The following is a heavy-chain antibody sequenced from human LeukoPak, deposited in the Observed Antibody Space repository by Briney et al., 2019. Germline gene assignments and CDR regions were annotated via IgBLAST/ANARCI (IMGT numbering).Heavy chain of an antibody. Sequence: GGSLRLSCAASGFTFSSYAMHWVRQAPGKGLEYVSAISSNGGSTYYANSVKGRFTISRDNSKNTLYLQMGSLRAEDMAVYYCARDKYCSGGSCYYVENWFDPWGQGTLVTVSS. CDR3: ARDKYCSGGSCYYVENWFDP. D-gene: IGHD2-15*01. J-gene: IGHJ5*02. CDR1: GFTFSSYA. V-gene: IGHV3-64*01. CDR2: ISSNGGST.